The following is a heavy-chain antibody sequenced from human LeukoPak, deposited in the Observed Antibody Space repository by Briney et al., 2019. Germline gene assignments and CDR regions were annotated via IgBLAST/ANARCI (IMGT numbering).Heavy chain of an antibody. CDR3: ARDPIYGGTVPYYFDY. CDR1: GFTFSSYS. V-gene: IGHV3-21*01. Sequence: GGSLRLSCAASGFTFSSYSMNWVRQAPGKGLEWVSSISSSSSYIYYADSVKGRFTISRDNAKNSLYLQINSLRAEDTAVYYCARDPIYGGTVPYYFDYWGQGTLVTVSS. D-gene: IGHD4-23*01. J-gene: IGHJ4*02. CDR2: ISSSSSYI.